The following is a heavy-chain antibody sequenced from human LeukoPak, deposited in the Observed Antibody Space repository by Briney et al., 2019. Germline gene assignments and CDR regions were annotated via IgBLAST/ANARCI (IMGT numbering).Heavy chain of an antibody. CDR3: AGSQITLPFQH. CDR2: INHSGST. D-gene: IGHD3-10*01. J-gene: IGHJ1*01. V-gene: IGHV4-34*01. Sequence: SSETLSLTCAVYGGSFSGYYWSWIRQPPGKGLEWIGEINHSGSTNYNPSLKSRVTISVDTSKNQFSLKLSSVTAADTAVYYCAGSQITLPFQHWGQGTLVTVSS. CDR1: GGSFSGYY.